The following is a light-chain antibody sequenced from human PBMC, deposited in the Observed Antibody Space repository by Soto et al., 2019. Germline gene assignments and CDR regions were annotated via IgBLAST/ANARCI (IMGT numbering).Light chain of an antibody. Sequence: QTVVTQEPSFSVSPGGTATLTCDLSSGSVSTTNYPAWYQQTPGQAPRTLIYNTYTRSSGVPDRFSGSILGNKAALTISGAQADDESDYYCLLFMSSGISVFGGGTKLTVL. CDR2: NTY. CDR3: LLFMSSGISV. V-gene: IGLV8-61*01. CDR1: SGSVSTTNY. J-gene: IGLJ3*02.